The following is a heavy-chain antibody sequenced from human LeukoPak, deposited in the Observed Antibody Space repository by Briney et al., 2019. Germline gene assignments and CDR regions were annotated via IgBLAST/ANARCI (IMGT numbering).Heavy chain of an antibody. D-gene: IGHD4-17*01. Sequence: PSETLSLTCTVSGGSISSHYWSWIRQPPGKGLEWIGYIYYSGSTNYNPSLKSRVSISVDTSKNQFSLRLSSVTAADTAMYYCARHYADYTDPYTFDIWGQGTMVTVSS. CDR2: IYYSGST. CDR3: ARHYADYTDPYTFDI. CDR1: GGSISSHY. V-gene: IGHV4-59*08. J-gene: IGHJ3*02.